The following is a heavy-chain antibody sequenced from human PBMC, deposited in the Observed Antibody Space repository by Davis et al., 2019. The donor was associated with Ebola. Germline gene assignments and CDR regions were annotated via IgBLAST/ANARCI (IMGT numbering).Heavy chain of an antibody. Sequence: GESLKISCAASGFTFSNYAMHWVRQAPGKGLEWVAVISYDGSNKYYADSVKGRFTISRDNSKNTLYLQMNSLRAEDTAVYYCARDGGRLDYWGQGTLVTVSS. V-gene: IGHV3-30-3*01. CDR3: ARDGGRLDY. J-gene: IGHJ4*02. D-gene: IGHD2-15*01. CDR2: ISYDGSNK. CDR1: GFTFSNYA.